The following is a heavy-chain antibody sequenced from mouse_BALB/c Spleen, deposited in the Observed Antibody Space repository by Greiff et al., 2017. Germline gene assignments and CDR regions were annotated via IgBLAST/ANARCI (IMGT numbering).Heavy chain of an antibody. CDR3: ASIYYGYDYYAMDY. V-gene: IGHV2-6-7*01. J-gene: IGHJ4*01. CDR1: GFSLTGYG. Sequence: QVQLKESGPGLVAPSQSLSITCTVSGFSLTGYGVNWVRQPPGKGLEWLGMIWGDGSTDYNSALKSRLSISKDNSKSQVFLKMNSLQTDDTARYYCASIYYGYDYYAMDYWGQGTSVTVSS. D-gene: IGHD2-2*01. CDR2: IWGDGST.